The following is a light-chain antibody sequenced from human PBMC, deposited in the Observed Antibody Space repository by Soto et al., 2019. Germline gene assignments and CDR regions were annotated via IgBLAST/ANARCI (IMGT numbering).Light chain of an antibody. J-gene: IGLJ2*01. CDR1: NIGSKS. V-gene: IGLV3-21*04. Sequence: SYELTQPPSVSVAPGKTARITCGGNNIGSKSVHWYQQKPGQTPILVIYFDSDRPSGIPERFSGSNSGNTATLTISRVEAGDEADYYCQVWDSSSDHVVFGGRTKATVL. CDR3: QVWDSSSDHVV. CDR2: FDS.